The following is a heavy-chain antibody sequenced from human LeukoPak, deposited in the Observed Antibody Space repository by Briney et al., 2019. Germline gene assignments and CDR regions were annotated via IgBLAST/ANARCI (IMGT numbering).Heavy chain of an antibody. J-gene: IGHJ6*03. Sequence: PSETLSLTCTVSGDFISSGTHYWGWIRQSPGKGLEWIATTHYTGSTYYNPSLKSRVTISVDTSKNQFSLKLSSVTAADTAVYYCARTTEAHSWRTRYYDYYMDVWGKGTTVTVSS. D-gene: IGHD6-13*01. CDR1: GDFISSGTHY. CDR3: ARTTEAHSWRTRYYDYYMDV. V-gene: IGHV4-39*07. CDR2: THYTGST.